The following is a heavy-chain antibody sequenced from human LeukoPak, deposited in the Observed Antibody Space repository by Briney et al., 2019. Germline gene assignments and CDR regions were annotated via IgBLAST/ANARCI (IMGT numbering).Heavy chain of an antibody. D-gene: IGHD3-10*01. Sequence: SETLSLTCAVYGGSFSGYYWSWIRQPPGKGLEWIGYIYYSGSTNYNPSLKSRVTISVDTSKNQFSLKLSSVTAADTAVYYCARHKRYYYGSGSYYNEALSFDYWGQGTLVTVSS. CDR1: GGSFSGYY. V-gene: IGHV4-59*08. CDR2: IYYSGST. CDR3: ARHKRYYYGSGSYYNEALSFDY. J-gene: IGHJ4*02.